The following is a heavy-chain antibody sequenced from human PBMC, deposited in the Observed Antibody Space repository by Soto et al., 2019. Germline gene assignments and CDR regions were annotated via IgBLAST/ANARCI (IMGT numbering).Heavy chain of an antibody. Sequence: QVQLVQSGAEVKKPGSSVKVSCKASGGTFSSYAISWVRQAPGQGLEWMGGIIPIFGTANYAQKFQGRVTITEDESTSTADMELSSLRSEDTAVYYCAGWGCGGDCSYFDYWGQGTLVTVSS. CDR3: AGWGCGGDCSYFDY. CDR1: GGTFSSYA. J-gene: IGHJ4*02. V-gene: IGHV1-69*01. CDR2: IIPIFGTA. D-gene: IGHD2-21*02.